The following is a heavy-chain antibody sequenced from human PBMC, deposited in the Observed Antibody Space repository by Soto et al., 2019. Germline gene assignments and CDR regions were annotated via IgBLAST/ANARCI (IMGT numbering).Heavy chain of an antibody. J-gene: IGHJ4*02. CDR3: ARDHGDYHY. D-gene: IGHD4-17*01. CDR1: GYSFPNYG. CDR2: INPYNGNT. Sequence: QVQLVQSGAEVKKPGASVKVSCKASGYSFPNYGITWVRQASGQGLEWMGWINPYNGNTDYAQNLQGRVTMTTDTSTRTAYMELRSLRSDDTAVYYCARDHGDYHYWGQGTLVTVSS. V-gene: IGHV1-18*01.